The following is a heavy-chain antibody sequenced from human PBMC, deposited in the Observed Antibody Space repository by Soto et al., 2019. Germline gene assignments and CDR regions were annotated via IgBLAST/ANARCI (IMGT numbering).Heavy chain of an antibody. D-gene: IGHD2-2*02. Sequence: ASVKVSCKASGYTFTSYGISWVRQAPGQGLEWMGWISAYNGNTNYAQKLQGRVTITADESTSTAYMELSSLRSEDTAVYYCARGGVPAAIRTYYYYYGMDVWGQGTTVTVSS. CDR2: ISAYNGNT. V-gene: IGHV1-18*01. CDR3: ARGGVPAAIRTYYYYYGMDV. J-gene: IGHJ6*02. CDR1: GYTFTSYG.